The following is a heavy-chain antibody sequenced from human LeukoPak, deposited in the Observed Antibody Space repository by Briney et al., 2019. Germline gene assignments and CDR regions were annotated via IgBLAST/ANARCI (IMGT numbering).Heavy chain of an antibody. V-gene: IGHV4-34*01. Sequence: SETLSLTCAVYGGSFSGYYWSWIRQPPGKGLEWIGEINHSGSTNYNPSLKSRVTISADTSKNQFSLKLSSVTAADTAVYYCARGIGTWFDPWGQGTWSPSPQ. CDR1: GGSFSGYY. D-gene: IGHD1-26*01. J-gene: IGHJ5*02. CDR3: ARGIGTWFDP. CDR2: INHSGST.